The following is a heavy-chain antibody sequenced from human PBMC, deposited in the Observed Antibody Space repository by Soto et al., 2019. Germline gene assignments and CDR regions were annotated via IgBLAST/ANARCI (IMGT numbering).Heavy chain of an antibody. D-gene: IGHD3-3*01. CDR1: GYSFTSYW. J-gene: IGHJ5*02. CDR3: ARYGPPLSYYFSEYNWFDP. Sequence: GESLKTSCKGSGYSFTSYWISWVRQMPGKGLEWMGRIDPSDSYTNYSPSFQGHVTISADKSISTAYLQWSSLKASDTAMYYCARYGPPLSYYFSEYNWFDPWGQGTLVTVSS. CDR2: IDPSDSYT. V-gene: IGHV5-10-1*01.